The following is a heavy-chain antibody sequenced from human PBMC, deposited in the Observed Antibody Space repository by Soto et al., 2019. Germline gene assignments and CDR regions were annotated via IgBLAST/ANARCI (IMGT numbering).Heavy chain of an antibody. V-gene: IGHV3-48*03. CDR1: GFTFSSYE. J-gene: IGHJ4*02. D-gene: IGHD1-26*01. CDR3: VREYILGARIFDY. Sequence: PGRSLRISCAASGFTFSSYEMNWVRQAPGKGLEWVSYISSSGSTIYYADSVKGRFTISRDNAKNSLYLQMNSLRDEDTAVYCGVREYILGARIFDYWGKGALVTGSS. CDR2: ISSSGSTI.